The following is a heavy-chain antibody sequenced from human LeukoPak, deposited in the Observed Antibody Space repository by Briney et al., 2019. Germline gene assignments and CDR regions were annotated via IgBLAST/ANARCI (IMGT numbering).Heavy chain of an antibody. CDR3: ARAHMIVVPLGSWFDP. J-gene: IGHJ5*02. D-gene: IGHD3-22*01. CDR1: GGSISSGGYY. Sequence: PSETLSLTCTVSGGSISSGGYYWSWIRQHPGKGLEWIGYIYYSGSTYYNPSLKSRVTISVDTSKNQFSLKLSSVTAADTAVYYCARAHMIVVPLGSWFDPWGQGTLVTVSS. V-gene: IGHV4-31*03. CDR2: IYYSGST.